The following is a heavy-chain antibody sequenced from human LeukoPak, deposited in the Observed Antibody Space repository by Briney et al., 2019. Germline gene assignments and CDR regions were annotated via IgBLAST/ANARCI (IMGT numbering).Heavy chain of an antibody. Sequence: PSETLSLTCTVSGGSISSSSYYWGWIRQPPGKGLEWIGSIYYSGSSYYNPSLKSRVTISVDTSKNQFSLELDSVTAADTALYYCARERGVVGAPAAPFDFWGQGTLVTVSS. V-gene: IGHV4-39*07. CDR1: GGSISSSSYY. J-gene: IGHJ4*02. CDR2: IYYSGSS. CDR3: ARERGVVGAPAAPFDF. D-gene: IGHD1-26*01.